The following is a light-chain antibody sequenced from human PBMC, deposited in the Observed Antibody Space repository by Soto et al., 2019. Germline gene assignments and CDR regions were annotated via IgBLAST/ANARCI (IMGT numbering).Light chain of an antibody. J-gene: IGKJ1*01. V-gene: IGKV1-39*01. CDR1: QSISSY. CDR3: QHYNSYSEA. Sequence: DIQMTQSPSSLSASVGDRVTITCRASQSISSYLNWYQQKPGKAPKLLIYAALNLQSGVPSRFSGSGSGTEFTLTISSLQPDDFATYYCQHYNSYSEAFGQGTKVDIK. CDR2: AAL.